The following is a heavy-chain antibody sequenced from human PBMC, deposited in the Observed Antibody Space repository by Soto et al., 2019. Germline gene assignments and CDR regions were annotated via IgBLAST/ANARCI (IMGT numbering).Heavy chain of an antibody. CDR2: ISSNGGST. CDR3: ASSQYYYGSGSYYSDY. Sequence: EVQLVESGGGLVQPGGSLRLSCAASGFTFSSYAMHWVRQAPGKGLEYVSAISSNGGSTYYANSVKGRFTISRDNSKNTLYLQMGSLRAEDMAVYYCASSQYYYGSGSYYSDYWGQGTLVTVSS. V-gene: IGHV3-64*01. CDR1: GFTFSSYA. J-gene: IGHJ4*02. D-gene: IGHD3-10*01.